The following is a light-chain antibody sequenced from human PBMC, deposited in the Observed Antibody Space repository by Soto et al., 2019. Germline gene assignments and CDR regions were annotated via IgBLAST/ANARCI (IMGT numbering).Light chain of an antibody. CDR2: GAS. J-gene: IGKJ1*01. CDR3: QQYATSPTT. Sequence: VLKQSPVTLSLSPGEEATLSCRPSHTGSNSYLAWYQHKPGQAPRLLIYGASTTATGIPDRFSGSGSGTDFTLTISRLEPEDFAVYYCQQYATSPTTFDQGTKVDI. CDR1: HTGSNSY. V-gene: IGKV3-20*01.